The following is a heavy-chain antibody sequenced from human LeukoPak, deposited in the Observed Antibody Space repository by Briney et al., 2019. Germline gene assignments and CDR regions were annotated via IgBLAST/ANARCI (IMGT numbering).Heavy chain of an antibody. Sequence: PSETLSLTCTVSRGSISGYSWSWIRQSPGGGLEWIGYIYYSGDTAYNPSLRSRVTMSVDTSKNQFSLQLRSMTTADTAVYYCVRGPYGASISKWFDPWGQGTQVIVSP. V-gene: IGHV4-59*01. J-gene: IGHJ5*02. CDR1: RGSISGYS. CDR2: IYYSGDT. CDR3: VRGPYGASISKWFDP. D-gene: IGHD4/OR15-4a*01.